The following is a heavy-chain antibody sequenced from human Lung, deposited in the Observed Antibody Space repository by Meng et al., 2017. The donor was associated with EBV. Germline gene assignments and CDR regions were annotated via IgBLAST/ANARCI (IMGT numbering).Heavy chain of an antibody. Sequence: QVRLQGSGPGLGKPSQTPSLTCTLFGGSIRFGDYYWSWIRQPPGKGLEWIGYIYDSGSTSYNPSLMSRVTISVDTSRNQFSLKLTSVTAADTAVYYCAREYSSSSGLPGPWGQGTLVTVSS. CDR1: GGSIRFGDYY. CDR3: AREYSSSSGLPGP. CDR2: IYDSGST. D-gene: IGHD6-6*01. J-gene: IGHJ5*02. V-gene: IGHV4-30-4*01.